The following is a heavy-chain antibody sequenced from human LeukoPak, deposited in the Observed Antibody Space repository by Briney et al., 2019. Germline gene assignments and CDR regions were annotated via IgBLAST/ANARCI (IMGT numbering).Heavy chain of an antibody. D-gene: IGHD6-6*01. CDR3: ARRLEEQLVGTHFDY. CDR1: GGSFSGYY. J-gene: IGHJ4*02. CDR2: INHSGST. Sequence: TSETLSLTCAVYGGSFSGYYWSWIRQPPGKGLEWIGEINHSGSTNYNPSLKGRVTISVDTSKNQFSLKLSSVTAADTAVYYCARRLEEQLVGTHFDYWGQGTLVTVSS. V-gene: IGHV4-34*01.